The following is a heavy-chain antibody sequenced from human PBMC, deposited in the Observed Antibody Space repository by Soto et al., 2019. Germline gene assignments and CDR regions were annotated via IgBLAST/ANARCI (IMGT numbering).Heavy chain of an antibody. J-gene: IGHJ4*02. CDR3: TGGYSSGWTLYYFDY. CDR2: IRSKAYGGTT. CDR1: GFTFGDYA. V-gene: IGHV3-49*04. D-gene: IGHD6-19*01. Sequence: PGGSLRLSCTASGFTFGDYAMSWVRQAPGKGLEWVGFIRSKAYGGTTEYAAAVKGRFTISRDDSKSIAYLQMNSLKTEDTAVYYCTGGYSSGWTLYYFDYWGQGTLVT.